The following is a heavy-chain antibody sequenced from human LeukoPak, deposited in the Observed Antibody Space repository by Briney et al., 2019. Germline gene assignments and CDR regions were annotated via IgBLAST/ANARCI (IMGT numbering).Heavy chain of an antibody. D-gene: IGHD3-9*01. CDR3: AREDDILTGYGMDV. V-gene: IGHV3-66*01. Sequence: GGSLRLSCAASGFTASSNYMSWVRQAPGKGLEWVSVIYSGGSTYYADSVKGRFTISRDNSKNTLYLQMNSLRAEDTAVYYCAREDDILTGYGMDVWGQGTTVTVSS. CDR2: IYSGGST. J-gene: IGHJ6*02. CDR1: GFTASSNY.